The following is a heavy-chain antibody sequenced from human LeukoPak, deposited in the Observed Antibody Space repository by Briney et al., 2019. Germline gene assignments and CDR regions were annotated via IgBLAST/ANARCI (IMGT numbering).Heavy chain of an antibody. Sequence: SETLSLTCTVSGGSISSSSYYWGWIRQPPGKGLEWIGSIYYSGSTYYNPSLKSRVTISVDTSKNQFPLKLSSVTAADTAVYYCARHAQDYGSGINWFDPWGQGTLVTVSS. V-gene: IGHV4-39*01. CDR3: ARHAQDYGSGINWFDP. J-gene: IGHJ5*02. CDR1: GGSISSSSYY. CDR2: IYYSGST. D-gene: IGHD3-10*01.